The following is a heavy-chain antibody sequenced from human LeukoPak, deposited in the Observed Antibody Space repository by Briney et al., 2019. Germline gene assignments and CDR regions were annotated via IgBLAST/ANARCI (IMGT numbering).Heavy chain of an antibody. V-gene: IGHV3-66*01. D-gene: IGHD6-25*01. CDR1: GFTVSGSY. J-gene: IGHJ4*02. CDR2: IYNTNST. Sequence: PGGSLRLSCAVSGFTVSGSYMTWVRQAPGKGLEWVSIIYNTNSTYYAYSVKGRFTISRDISKNTLFLQMNTLRADDTAVYFCARGIVVNGGGSGWPFDYWGQGTLVTVSS. CDR3: ARGIVVNGGGSGWPFDY.